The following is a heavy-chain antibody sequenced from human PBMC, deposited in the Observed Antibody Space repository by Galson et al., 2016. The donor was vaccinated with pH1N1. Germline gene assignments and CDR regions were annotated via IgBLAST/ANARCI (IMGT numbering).Heavy chain of an antibody. CDR1: GDNFNFFA. D-gene: IGHD3-16*01. CDR2: IIPVLGTP. J-gene: IGHJ4*02. V-gene: IGHV1-69*10. Sequence: SVKVSYKASGDNFNFFAISWVRQAPGQGLEWLGGIIPVLGTPTYAQRSQGRVTITADRSTTTGYLELSSLTSEDTAVYYCARMGSIETLFDDWGQGTLLSVSP. CDR3: ARMGSIETLFDD.